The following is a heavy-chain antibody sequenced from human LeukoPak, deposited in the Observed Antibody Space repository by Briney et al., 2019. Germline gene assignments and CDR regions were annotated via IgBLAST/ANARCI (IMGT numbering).Heavy chain of an antibody. D-gene: IGHD1-14*01. Sequence: SETLSLTCTVSGGSVSSGSYYWSWIRQPPGKGLEWIGYIYYSGSTNYNPSLKSRVTISVDTSKNQFSLKLSSVTAADTAVYYCAGRRGNYYGMDVWGQGTTVTVSS. CDR3: AGRRGNYYGMDV. V-gene: IGHV4-61*01. CDR2: IYYSGST. CDR1: GGSVSSGSYY. J-gene: IGHJ6*02.